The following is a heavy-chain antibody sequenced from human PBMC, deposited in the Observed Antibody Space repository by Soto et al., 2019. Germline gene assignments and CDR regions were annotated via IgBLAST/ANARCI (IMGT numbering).Heavy chain of an antibody. Sequence: GASVKVSCKAPGGTFSSYAISWVRQAPGQGLEWMGGIIPIFGTANYAQKFQGRVTITADESTSTAYMELSSLRSEDTAVYYCARGLPPHIHNWFDPWGQGTLVTVSS. CDR1: GGTFSSYA. CDR2: IIPIFGTA. D-gene: IGHD3-16*01. V-gene: IGHV1-69*13. J-gene: IGHJ5*02. CDR3: ARGLPPHIHNWFDP.